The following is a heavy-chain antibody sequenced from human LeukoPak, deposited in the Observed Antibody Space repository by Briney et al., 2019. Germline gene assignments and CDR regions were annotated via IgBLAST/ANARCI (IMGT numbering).Heavy chain of an antibody. CDR1: GFTFSSYA. J-gene: IGHJ4*02. CDR3: ARAEGGSYLIDY. Sequence: PGGSLRLSCSASGFTFSSYAMHWVRQVPGKGLEYVSAISSNGGSTYYADSVKGRFTISRDNSKNTLYLQMSSLRAEDTAVYYCARAEGGSYLIDYWGQGTLVTVSP. CDR2: ISSNGGST. D-gene: IGHD1-26*01. V-gene: IGHV3-64D*09.